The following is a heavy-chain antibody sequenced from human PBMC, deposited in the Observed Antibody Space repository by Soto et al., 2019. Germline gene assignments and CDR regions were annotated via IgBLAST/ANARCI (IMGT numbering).Heavy chain of an antibody. J-gene: IGHJ3*02. CDR1: GDSINRGTYY. D-gene: IGHD6-19*01. V-gene: IGHV4-31*03. CDR3: ARAGYTSPWYQGSFDI. CDR2: IYDSGST. Sequence: PSETLSLTCTVSGDSINRGTYYWSWIRQHPGKGLEWIGYIYDSGSTYYNPSLKSRLTISVDTSQNQFSLQLTSVTAADTAVYYCARAGYTSPWYQGSFDIWGKGTMVTVSS.